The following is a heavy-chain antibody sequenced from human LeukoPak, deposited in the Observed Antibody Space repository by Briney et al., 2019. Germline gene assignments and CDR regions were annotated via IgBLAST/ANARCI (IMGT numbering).Heavy chain of an antibody. CDR1: GFTFSGSA. CDR3: TTLGIAAADLDY. J-gene: IGHJ4*02. V-gene: IGHV3-73*01. Sequence: GGSLRLSCAASGFTFSGSAMHWVRQASGKGLEWVGRIRSKANSYATAYAASVKGRFTISRDDSKNTAYLPMNSLKTEDTAVYYCTTLGIAAADLDYWGQGTLVTVSS. D-gene: IGHD6-13*01. CDR2: IRSKANSYAT.